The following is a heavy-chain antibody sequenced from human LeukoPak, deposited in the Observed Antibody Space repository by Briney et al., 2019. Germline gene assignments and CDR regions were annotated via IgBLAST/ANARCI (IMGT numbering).Heavy chain of an antibody. Sequence: SETLSLTCTVSDGSTSSPTYYWGWIRQPPGKGLEWIGRIYYSGSTYHNPSLKSRVTISIDTSKNQFSLKLSSVTAADTAVYYCARGGGDYSLYYYGMDVWGQGTTVTVSS. J-gene: IGHJ6*02. CDR1: DGSTSSPTYY. D-gene: IGHD4-17*01. CDR2: IYYSGST. V-gene: IGHV4-39*07. CDR3: ARGGGDYSLYYYGMDV.